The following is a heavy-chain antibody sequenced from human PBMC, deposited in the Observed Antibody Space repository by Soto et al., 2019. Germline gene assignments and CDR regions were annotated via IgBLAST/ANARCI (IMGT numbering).Heavy chain of an antibody. J-gene: IGHJ3*01. CDR2: LAPISGSP. Sequence: VQMGQSGAEVKEPGSSVKVSCTNSGDNFSHYVMSWVRQAPGQGLEWMGSLAPISGSPNYAERFEGRLTSSAGAGPSTMYMELRSLKYDDTAVYYCASIGVGSRRWGQGTMVTVSS. CDR3: ASIGVGSRR. CDR1: GDNFSHYV. V-gene: IGHV1-69*18. D-gene: IGHD1-26*01.